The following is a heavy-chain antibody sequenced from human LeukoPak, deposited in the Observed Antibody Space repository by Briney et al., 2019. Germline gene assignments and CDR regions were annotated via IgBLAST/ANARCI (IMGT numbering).Heavy chain of an antibody. Sequence: ASVKVSCKASGYTFTSYGISWVRQAPGQGLEWMGWISAYNGNTNYAQKLQGRVTMTTDTSTSTAYVELRSLRSDDTAVYYCARDRTFGLMGDSSGYYDIDYWGQGTLVTVSS. CDR3: ARDRTFGLMGDSSGYYDIDY. CDR2: ISAYNGNT. V-gene: IGHV1-18*01. J-gene: IGHJ4*02. D-gene: IGHD3-22*01. CDR1: GYTFTSYG.